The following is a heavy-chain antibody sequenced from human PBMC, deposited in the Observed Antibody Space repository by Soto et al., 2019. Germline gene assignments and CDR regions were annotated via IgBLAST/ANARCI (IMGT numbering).Heavy chain of an antibody. V-gene: IGHV3-13*01. CDR2: IGAASDT. D-gene: IGHD7-27*01. CDR3: ARGVLGPGDYYYGMDV. Sequence: GSLRLSCAASGFTFSSYGMHWVRQAPGEGLEWVSGIGAASDTYYPVSVQGRFTVSRDNAKKSLYLQMNSLRAGDTAVYYCARGVLGPGDYYYGMDVWGQGTTVTVSS. J-gene: IGHJ6*02. CDR1: GFTFSSYG.